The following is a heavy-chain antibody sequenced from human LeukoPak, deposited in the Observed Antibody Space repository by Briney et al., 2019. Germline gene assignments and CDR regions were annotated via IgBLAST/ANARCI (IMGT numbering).Heavy chain of an antibody. CDR1: GFSFSRYS. D-gene: IGHD5-18*01. V-gene: IGHV3-21*01. Sequence: PGGSLRLSCAASGFSFSRYSMNWVRQVPGKGLEWVSSISATSGYIYYADSVKGRFTISRDNAKNSLYLQMNSLRAEDTALYYRARENGYSYGYEVDCWGRGTLVTVSS. J-gene: IGHJ4*02. CDR2: ISATSGYI. CDR3: ARENGYSYGYEVDC.